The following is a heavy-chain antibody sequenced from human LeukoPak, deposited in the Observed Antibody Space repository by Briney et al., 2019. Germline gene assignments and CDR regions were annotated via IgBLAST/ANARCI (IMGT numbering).Heavy chain of an antibody. CDR2: ISYDGSNK. J-gene: IGHJ4*02. D-gene: IGHD2-15*01. CDR1: GFILSSYA. CDR3: ARDPEGYCSGNTCYYSTLDY. Sequence: GGSLRLSCAASGFILSSYAMHWLRQAPGKGLEWVAVISYDGSNKNYADSVKGRFTISRDNSKNTLYLQMNSLRVEDTAVYYCARDPEGYCSGNTCYYSTLDYWGQGTLVTVSS. V-gene: IGHV3-30-3*01.